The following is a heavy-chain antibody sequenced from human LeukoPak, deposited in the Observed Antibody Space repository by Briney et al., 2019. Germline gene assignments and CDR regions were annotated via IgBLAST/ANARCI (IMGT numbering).Heavy chain of an antibody. CDR3: ARSAVGTSCCTAVDY. CDR2: ISTSGDRT. CDR1: GFTFSTYD. J-gene: IGHJ4*02. D-gene: IGHD1-26*01. Sequence: GGSLRLSCAASGFTFSTYDMTWVRQAPGKGLEWVSGISTSGDRTYYADSVKGRFTISRDNSKNTLYLQMNSLRAEDTAEYYCARSAVGTSCCTAVDYWGQETLVTVSS. V-gene: IGHV3-23*01.